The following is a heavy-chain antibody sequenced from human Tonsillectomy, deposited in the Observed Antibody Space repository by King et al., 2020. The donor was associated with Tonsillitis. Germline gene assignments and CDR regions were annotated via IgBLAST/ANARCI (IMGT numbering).Heavy chain of an antibody. D-gene: IGHD3-10*01. CDR3: AKVRAMVRGVIITSHYYYYGMDV. CDR1: GFTFSNLG. CDR2: ISYDGSDK. V-gene: IGHV3-30*18. Sequence: VQLVESGGGVVQPGRSLRLSCVASGFTFSNLGMHWVRQAPGKGLEWVAVISYDGSDKYYADSVKGRFTISRDNSKNTLYLQMNSLGAEDTAVYYCAKVRAMVRGVIITSHYYYYGMDVWGQGTTVTVSS. J-gene: IGHJ6*02.